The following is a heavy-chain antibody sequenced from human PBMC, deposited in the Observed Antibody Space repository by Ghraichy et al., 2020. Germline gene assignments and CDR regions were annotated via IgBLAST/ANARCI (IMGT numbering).Heavy chain of an antibody. CDR1: GLSLSSSGVA. J-gene: IGHJ2*01. CDR2: IYWNDEK. CDR3: AHSLVTSEYWYFDL. D-gene: IGHD2-21*02. V-gene: IGHV2-5*01. Sequence: SGPTLVKPTQTLTLTCTFSGLSLSSSGVAVGWIRQPPGKALEWLALIYWNDEKRYSPSLKSRLTITKDPSKNQVVLTMTNMDPVDTATYYCAHSLVTSEYWYFDLWGRGTLVTVSS.